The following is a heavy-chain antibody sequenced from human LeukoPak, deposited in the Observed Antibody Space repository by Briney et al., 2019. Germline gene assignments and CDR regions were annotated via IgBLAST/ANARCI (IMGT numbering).Heavy chain of an antibody. Sequence: GGSVRLSCAASGFNVSNNYMNWVRHAPGKGLEWVSVIFSSGPTYYADSVKGRFTISRDTSKNALYLQMNSLRAEDTAVYYSAISGLGFGEFRGLDYWGQGTLVTVSS. D-gene: IGHD3-10*01. J-gene: IGHJ4*02. CDR2: IFSSGPT. V-gene: IGHV3-53*01. CDR1: GFNVSNNY. CDR3: AISGLGFGEFRGLDY.